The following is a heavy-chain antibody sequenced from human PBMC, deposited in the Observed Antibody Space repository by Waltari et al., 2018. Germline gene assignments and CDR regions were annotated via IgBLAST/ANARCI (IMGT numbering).Heavy chain of an antibody. V-gene: IGHV4-34*01. CDR2: INHSGST. J-gene: IGHJ4*02. D-gene: IGHD6-19*01. CDR1: GGSFSGYY. CDR3: ARGGKYSSGSLPRTERDY. Sequence: QVQLQQWGAGLLKPSETLSLTCAVYGGSFSGYYWSWIRQPPGQGLEWIGEINHSGSTNYNPSLKSRVTISVDTSKNQFSLKLSSVTAADTAVYYCARGGKYSSGSLPRTERDYWGQGTLVTVSS.